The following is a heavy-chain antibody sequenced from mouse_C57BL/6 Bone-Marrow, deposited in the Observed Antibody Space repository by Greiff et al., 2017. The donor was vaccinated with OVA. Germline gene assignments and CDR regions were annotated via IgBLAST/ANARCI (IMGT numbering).Heavy chain of an antibody. CDR3: ARDHYYGTLDY. Sequence: DVHLVESEGGLVQPGSSMKLSCTASGFTFSDYYMAWVRQVPEKGLEWVANINYDDSSTYYLDSLKSRFIISRDNAKNILYLQMSSLKSEDTATYYCARDHYYGTLDYWGQGTTLTVSS. CDR1: GFTFSDYY. V-gene: IGHV5-16*01. CDR2: INYDDSST. J-gene: IGHJ2*01. D-gene: IGHD1-1*01.